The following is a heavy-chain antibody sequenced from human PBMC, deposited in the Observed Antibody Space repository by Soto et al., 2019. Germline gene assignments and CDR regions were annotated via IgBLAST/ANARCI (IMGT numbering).Heavy chain of an antibody. D-gene: IGHD4-17*01. J-gene: IGHJ6*02. Sequence: EVQLVESGGGLVQPGGSLRLSCAASGFTFSSYDMHWVRQATGKGLEWVSAIGTAGDTYYPGSVKGRFTISRENAKNSLYLQMNSLRAGDTAVYDCARGGGDYGDYVGDYYYGMDGWGQGTTVTVCS. CDR3: ARGGGDYGDYVGDYYYGMDG. V-gene: IGHV3-13*04. CDR1: GFTFSSYD. CDR2: IGTAGDT.